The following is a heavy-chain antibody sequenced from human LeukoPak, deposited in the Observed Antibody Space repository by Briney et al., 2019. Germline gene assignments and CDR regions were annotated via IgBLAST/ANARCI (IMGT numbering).Heavy chain of an antibody. CDR2: IYYIGRT. J-gene: IGHJ4*02. Sequence: SETLSLTCTVSGGSISSYYWSWIRQPPGKGLEWIGYIYYIGRTNYNPSLKSRVTISGDTSTNQFSLKLSSVTAADTAVYYCARGRYNYALEDYFDYWGQGTLVTVSS. CDR1: GGSISSYY. CDR3: ARGRYNYALEDYFDY. D-gene: IGHD5-18*01. V-gene: IGHV4-59*01.